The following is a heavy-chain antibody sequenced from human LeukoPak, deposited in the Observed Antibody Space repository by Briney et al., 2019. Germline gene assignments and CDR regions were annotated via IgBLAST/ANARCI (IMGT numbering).Heavy chain of an antibody. V-gene: IGHV1-24*01. CDR2: FDPEDGET. J-gene: IGHJ6*02. Sequence: ASVKVSCKVSGYTLTELSMHWVRQAPGKGLEWMGGFDPEDGETIYAQKFQGRVTMTEDTSTDTAYMELSSLRSEDTAVYYCAREYIVVVPAAGRDYGMDVWGQGTTVTVSS. CDR1: GYTLTELS. D-gene: IGHD2-2*01. CDR3: AREYIVVVPAAGRDYGMDV.